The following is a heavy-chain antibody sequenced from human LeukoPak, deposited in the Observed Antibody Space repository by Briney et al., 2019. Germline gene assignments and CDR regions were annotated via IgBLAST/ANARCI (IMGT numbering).Heavy chain of an antibody. V-gene: IGHV4-34*01. J-gene: IGHJ4*02. CDR2: INRSGST. D-gene: IGHD5-12*01. Sequence: SEALSLTCAVYGGSLSGYYWSWIRQSPGKGLEWIGEINRSGSTNYNPSLKSRVTISVDTSKNQFSLKLRSVTAADTAVYYCARGGGYSGYDFRLYWGQGTLVTVSS. CDR1: GGSLSGYY. CDR3: ARGGGYSGYDFRLY.